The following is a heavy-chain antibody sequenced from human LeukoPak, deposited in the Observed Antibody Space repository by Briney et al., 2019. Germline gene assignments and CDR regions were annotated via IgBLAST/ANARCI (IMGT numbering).Heavy chain of an antibody. Sequence: VSVKVSYNPSGYTFTSFGIRWVRQAPGQGLEWMGWISAYNGNTNYAQKLQGRVTMTTDTSTSTAYIELRSLRSDDTAVYYCARGYFSGGWYGYYYYGMDVWGQGTMVTVSS. D-gene: IGHD6-19*01. CDR2: ISAYNGNT. V-gene: IGHV1-18*01. CDR1: GYTFTSFG. J-gene: IGHJ6*02. CDR3: ARGYFSGGWYGYYYYGMDV.